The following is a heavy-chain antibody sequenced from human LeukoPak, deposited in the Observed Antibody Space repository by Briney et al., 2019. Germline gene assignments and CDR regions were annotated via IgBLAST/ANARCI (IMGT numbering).Heavy chain of an antibody. J-gene: IGHJ1*01. Sequence: ASVKVSCKASGYTFTGYYMHWVRQAPGQGLEWMGYIYPNSGATKYAQKFQGRVTMTRDTSTSTVYMELSSLRSEDTAVYYCALPKTYYDFWSGYYPGYFQHWGQGTLVTVSS. V-gene: IGHV1-2*02. D-gene: IGHD3-3*01. CDR3: ALPKTYYDFWSGYYPGYFQH. CDR1: GYTFTGYY. CDR2: IYPNSGAT.